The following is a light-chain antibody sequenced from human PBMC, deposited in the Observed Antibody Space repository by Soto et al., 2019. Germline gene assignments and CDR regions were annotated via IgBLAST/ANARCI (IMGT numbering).Light chain of an antibody. CDR2: EGT. Sequence: QSALTQPASVSGSPEQSITISCTGTSSDIGAYNLVSWYQQHPGKAPRLIIYEGTKRPSGVSNRFSGSKSGNTASLTISGLQAEDEADYYCCSYAGSSSYVFGTGTKLTVL. V-gene: IGLV2-23*01. CDR1: SSDIGAYNL. J-gene: IGLJ1*01. CDR3: CSYAGSSSYV.